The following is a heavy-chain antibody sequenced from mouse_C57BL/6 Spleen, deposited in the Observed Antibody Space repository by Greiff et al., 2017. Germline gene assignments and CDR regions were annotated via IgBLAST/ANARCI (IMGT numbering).Heavy chain of an antibody. Sequence: QVQLQQSGAELVKPGASVKMSCKASGYTFTTYPIEWMKQNHGKSLEWIGNFHPYNDDTKYNEKFKGKATLTVEKSSSTVYLELSRLTYYDSAVYYCARRGYDYDERAHYFDHCGQGTTLTVSS. V-gene: IGHV1-47*01. CDR1: GYTFTTYP. CDR2: FHPYNDDT. J-gene: IGHJ2*01. CDR3: ARRGYDYDERAHYFDH. D-gene: IGHD2-4*01.